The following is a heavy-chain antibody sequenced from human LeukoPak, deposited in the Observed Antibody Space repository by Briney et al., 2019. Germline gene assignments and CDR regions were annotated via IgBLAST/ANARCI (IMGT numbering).Heavy chain of an antibody. CDR2: IYYTGST. CDR3: ARDRDGYSQFDS. D-gene: IGHD3-22*01. J-gene: IGHJ4*02. CDR1: GGSTSSGGYFY. Sequence: SETLSLTCTVSGGSTSSGGYFYYGWIRQHPGKGLEWIGYIYYTGSTYYDPSLKSRVSISVDTSKNQFSLKLSSVTAADTAVYYCARDRDGYSQFDSWGQGPLVTVSS. V-gene: IGHV4-31*02.